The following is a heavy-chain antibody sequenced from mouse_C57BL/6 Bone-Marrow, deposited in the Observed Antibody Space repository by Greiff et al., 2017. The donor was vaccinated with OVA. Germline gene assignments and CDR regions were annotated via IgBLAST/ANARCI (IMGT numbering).Heavy chain of an antibody. CDR2: ISYDGSN. V-gene: IGHV3-6*01. J-gene: IGHJ4*01. Sequence: EVKLLESGPGLVKPSQSLSLTCSVTGYSITSGYYWNWIRQFPGNKLEWMGYISYDGSNNYNPSIKNRISFNRDTSKNQFFLKLNSVTTEDTATDYCAREGYGNYFYYAMDYWGQGTSVTVSS. CDR3: AREGYGNYFYYAMDY. D-gene: IGHD2-1*01. CDR1: GYSITSGYY.